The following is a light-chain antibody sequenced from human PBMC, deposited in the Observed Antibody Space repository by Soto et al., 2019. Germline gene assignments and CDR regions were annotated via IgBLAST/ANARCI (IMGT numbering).Light chain of an antibody. J-gene: IGKJ4*01. CDR1: QSISSW. Sequence: DIQMTQSPSTLSASVGDRVTITCRASQSISSWLAWYQQKPGKAPNLLIYKASSLESGGPSRLSGSGSGTEVTLTISSLQPDDFATYYCQQYNSYPLTFGGGTKVEIK. CDR2: KAS. CDR3: QQYNSYPLT. V-gene: IGKV1-5*03.